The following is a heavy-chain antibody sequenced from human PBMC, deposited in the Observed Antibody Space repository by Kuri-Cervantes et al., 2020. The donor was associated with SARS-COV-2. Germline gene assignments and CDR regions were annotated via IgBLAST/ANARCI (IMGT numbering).Heavy chain of an antibody. CDR3: ARGAYCSSTSCYNENYSDY. CDR1: GYSISSGYY. V-gene: IGHV4-38-2*01. Sequence: GSLRLSCAVSGYSISSGYYWGWIRQPPGKGLEWIGSIYYSGSTYYNPSLKSRVTISVDTSKNQFSLKLSSVTAADTAVYYCARGAYCSSTSCYNENYSDYWGQGTLVTVSS. D-gene: IGHD2-2*02. CDR2: IYYSGST. J-gene: IGHJ4*02.